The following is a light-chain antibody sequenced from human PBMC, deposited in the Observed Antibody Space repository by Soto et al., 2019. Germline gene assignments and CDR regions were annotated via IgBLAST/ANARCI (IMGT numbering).Light chain of an antibody. CDR3: QQLNSYPIT. CDR1: HGIHSY. Sequence: DIRLTQSPSFLSASVGDRVTITCRARHGIHSYLAWYQQKPGKAPKLLIYAASTLQSGVPSRFSGSGSGTEFTLTISSLQPEDFATYYCQQLNSYPITFGQGTRLEIK. CDR2: AAS. V-gene: IGKV1-9*01. J-gene: IGKJ5*01.